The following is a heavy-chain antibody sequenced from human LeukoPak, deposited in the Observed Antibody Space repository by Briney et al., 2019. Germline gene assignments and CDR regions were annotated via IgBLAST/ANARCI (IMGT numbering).Heavy chain of an antibody. Sequence: GGSLRLSCAASGFTFSSYAMSWVRQAPGKGLEWVSAISGSGGSTYYADSVKGRFTISRDNSKNTLYLQMNSLRAEDTAVYYCEKDNEITYYDILTGLWYFDYWGQGTLVTVSS. V-gene: IGHV3-23*01. CDR2: ISGSGGST. CDR1: GFTFSSYA. J-gene: IGHJ4*02. D-gene: IGHD3-9*01. CDR3: EKDNEITYYDILTGLWYFDY.